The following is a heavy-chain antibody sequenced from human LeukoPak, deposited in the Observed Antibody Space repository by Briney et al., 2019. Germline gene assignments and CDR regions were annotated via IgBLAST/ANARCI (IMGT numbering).Heavy chain of an antibody. Sequence: GGSLRLSCAASGFTFSSSAMSWVRQAPGKGLEWVSSISGSGGSTYYADSVKGRFTISRDNSKNTLYLQVNSLRAEDTAIYYCAKAPGGRFDYWGQGTLATVSS. CDR3: AKAPGGRFDY. V-gene: IGHV3-23*01. J-gene: IGHJ4*02. CDR1: GFTFSSSA. CDR2: ISGSGGST. D-gene: IGHD1-26*01.